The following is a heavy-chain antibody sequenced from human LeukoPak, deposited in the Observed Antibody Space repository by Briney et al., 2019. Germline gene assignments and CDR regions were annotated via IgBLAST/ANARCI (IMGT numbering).Heavy chain of an antibody. V-gene: IGHV3-30*04. CDR1: GFTFSSYA. Sequence: GGSLRLSCAASGFTFSSYAMHWVRQASGKGLEWVAVISYDGSNKYYADSVKGRFTISRDNSKNTLYLQMNSLRAEDTAVYYCARDPNRNDYGDYVLDYWGQGTLVTVSS. D-gene: IGHD4-17*01. CDR2: ISYDGSNK. CDR3: ARDPNRNDYGDYVLDY. J-gene: IGHJ4*02.